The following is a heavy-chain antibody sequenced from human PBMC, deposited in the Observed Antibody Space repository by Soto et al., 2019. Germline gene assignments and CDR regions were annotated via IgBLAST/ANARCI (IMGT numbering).Heavy chain of an antibody. CDR2: LSAYNGNT. J-gene: IGHJ5*02. V-gene: IGHV1-18*04. D-gene: IGHD2-2*02. CDR3: ARDKVGCSSTSCYTRWFDP. Sequence: ASVKVSCKASGYTFTSYGISWVRPAPGQGLEWMGWLSAYNGNTNYAQKLQGRVTMTTDTSTSTAYMELRSLRSDDTAGYYCARDKVGCSSTSCYTRWFDPGGQGTLVTVSS. CDR1: GYTFTSYG.